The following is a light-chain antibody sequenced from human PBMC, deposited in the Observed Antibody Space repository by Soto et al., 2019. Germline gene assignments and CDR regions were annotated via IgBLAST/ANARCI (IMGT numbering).Light chain of an antibody. Sequence: QAVVTQPPSASGTPGQRVTISCSGSSSNIGSNFVYWYQLLPGTAPKLLIYKNSQRPSGVPDRFSGSTSGPSASLAIRGLRSEDEADYYCAAWDDSLNGVIFGGGTKLTVL. J-gene: IGLJ2*01. CDR3: AAWDDSLNGVI. CDR2: KNS. CDR1: SSNIGSNF. V-gene: IGLV1-47*01.